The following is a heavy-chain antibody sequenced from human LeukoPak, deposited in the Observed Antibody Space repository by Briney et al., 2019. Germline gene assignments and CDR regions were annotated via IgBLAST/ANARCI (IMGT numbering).Heavy chain of an antibody. J-gene: IGHJ6*03. CDR2: FDPEDGET. CDR1: GYTLTELS. CDR3: ARIAAVVPDYYYMDV. Sequence: ASVKVSCKVSGYTLTELSMHWVRQAPGKGLEWMGGFDPEDGETIYAQKFQGRVTMTEDTSTDTAYVELSSLRSEDTAVYYCARIAAVVPDYYYMDVWGKGTTVTVSS. D-gene: IGHD6-6*01. V-gene: IGHV1-24*01.